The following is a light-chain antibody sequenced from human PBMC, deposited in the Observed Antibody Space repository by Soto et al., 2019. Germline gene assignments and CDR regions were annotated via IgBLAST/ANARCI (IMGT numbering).Light chain of an antibody. CDR1: SSNIGSNT. CDR3: ATWDDSLSGPV. J-gene: IGLJ3*02. V-gene: IGLV1-44*01. CDR2: NNN. Sequence: QPVLTQPPSASGTPGQRVTISCSGSSSNIGSNTVNWYQQLPGTAPKLLIYNNNQGPSGVPDRFSGSKSGTSASLAISGLQSEDEADYYCATWDDSLSGPVFGGGTKLTVL.